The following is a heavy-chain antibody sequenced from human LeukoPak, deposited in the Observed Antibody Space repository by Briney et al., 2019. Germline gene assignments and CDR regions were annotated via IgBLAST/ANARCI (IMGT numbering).Heavy chain of an antibody. D-gene: IGHD3-22*01. CDR2: IYTSGST. Sequence: SETLSLTCTVSGGSISSYYWSWIRQPPGKGLEWIGYIYTSGSTNYNPSLKSRVTISVDTSKNQFSLKLSSVTAADTAVYYCARHITMIAPNFDYWGQGTLVTVSS. CDR1: GGSISSYY. J-gene: IGHJ4*02. V-gene: IGHV4-4*09. CDR3: ARHITMIAPNFDY.